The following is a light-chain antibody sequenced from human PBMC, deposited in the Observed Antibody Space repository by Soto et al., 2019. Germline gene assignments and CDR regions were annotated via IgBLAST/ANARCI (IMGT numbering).Light chain of an antibody. J-gene: IGLJ3*02. V-gene: IGLV1-44*01. CDR3: AAWDDSLNVQL. CDR2: SNN. CDR1: RPNIGSNT. Sequence: QSVLTQPPSASGTPGQRVALSCSGSRPNIGSNTVNWYKQLPGMAPKLLIYSNNQRPSGVPDRFSGSKSGTSASLAISGLQAEDEAEYYCAAWDDSLNVQLFGGGTKLTVL.